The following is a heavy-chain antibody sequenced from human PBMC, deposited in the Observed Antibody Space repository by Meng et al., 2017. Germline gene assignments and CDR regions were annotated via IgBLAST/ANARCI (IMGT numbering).Heavy chain of an antibody. V-gene: IGHV3-23*04. CDR2: ISGSGGST. Sequence: LVECGGGLVPPGGALRLSCAASGFTFSSYAMSWVRQAPGKGLEWGSAISGSGGSTYYADSVKGRFTISRDNSKNTLYLQMNSLRAEDTAVYYCVFQPVAGTGYDYWGQGTLVTVSS. CDR1: GFTFSSYA. J-gene: IGHJ4*02. D-gene: IGHD6-19*01. CDR3: VFQPVAGTGYDY.